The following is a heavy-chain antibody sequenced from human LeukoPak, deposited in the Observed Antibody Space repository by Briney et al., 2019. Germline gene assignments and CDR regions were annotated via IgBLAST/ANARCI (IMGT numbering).Heavy chain of an antibody. V-gene: IGHV3-64*01. J-gene: IGHJ3*02. CDR3: ARDAAWAVGYDAFDI. CDR1: GFTFSSYA. D-gene: IGHD1-26*01. Sequence: GGSLRLSCAASGFTFSSYAMHWVRQAPGKGLEYVSAISSNGGSTYYANSVKGRFTISRDNSKNTLYLQMGSLRAEDMAVYYCARDAAWAVGYDAFDIWGQGTMVTVSS. CDR2: ISSNGGST.